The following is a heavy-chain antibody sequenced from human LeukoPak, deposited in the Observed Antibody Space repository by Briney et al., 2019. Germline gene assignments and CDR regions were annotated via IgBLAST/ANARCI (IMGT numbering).Heavy chain of an antibody. D-gene: IGHD3-16*01. J-gene: IGHJ4*01. CDR3: ESAQERTEFWLPAFN. V-gene: IGHV3-30-3*01. Sequence: GGSLRLSCTPSGFLFTSYAMHWPRQAPGKGLEWVAVISYDGDTKYYTDSVKGRFTISRDNSNYTLYLQINSLRTEDTAVYYCESAQERTEFWLPAFNWSRATLVTVSS. CDR1: GFLFTSYA. CDR2: ISYDGDTK.